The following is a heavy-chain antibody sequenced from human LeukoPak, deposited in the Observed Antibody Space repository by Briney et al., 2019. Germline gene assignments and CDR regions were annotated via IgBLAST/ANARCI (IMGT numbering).Heavy chain of an antibody. V-gene: IGHV3-23*01. D-gene: IGHD2/OR15-2a*01. CDR2: ISDIGLST. J-gene: IGHJ3*01. CDR3: ARISLRAFDV. CDR1: GFIFNSYA. Sequence: GGSLRLSCAASGFIFNSYAMSWVRQAPGKGLEWASTISDIGLSTYYADSVKGRLTISRDNSKNTLSLLLSSLRADDTAIYYCARISLRAFDVWGQGTTVTVSS.